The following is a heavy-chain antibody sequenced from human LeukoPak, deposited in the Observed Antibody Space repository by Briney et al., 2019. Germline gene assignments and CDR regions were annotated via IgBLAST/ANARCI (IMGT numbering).Heavy chain of an antibody. CDR2: ISSSSSTI. D-gene: IGHD3-10*01. CDR3: AKVSSNYYGSGSYQTLDY. Sequence: PGGSLRFSGAASGFIFSSYSMSWVRQAPGKGLEWISYISSSSSTIYYADSVKGRFTISRDNSKNTLDLQMNSLRAEDTAVYYCAKVSSNYYGSGSYQTLDYWGQGTLVTVSS. V-gene: IGHV3-48*01. J-gene: IGHJ4*02. CDR1: GFIFSSYS.